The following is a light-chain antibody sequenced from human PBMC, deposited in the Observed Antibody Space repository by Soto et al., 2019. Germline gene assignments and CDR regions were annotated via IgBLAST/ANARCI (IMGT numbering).Light chain of an antibody. J-gene: IGLJ1*01. CDR1: SSDVGAYIF. CDR3: SSYTNINTRACV. Sequence: QSVLTQPPSASGSPGQSVTISCTGTSSDVGAYIFVSWYQQHPGKAPKLMVYDVTDRPSGVSNRFSGSKSGNTASLTISGLQAEDEAEYYCSSYTNINTRACVFGTGTKVTVL. CDR2: DVT. V-gene: IGLV2-14*01.